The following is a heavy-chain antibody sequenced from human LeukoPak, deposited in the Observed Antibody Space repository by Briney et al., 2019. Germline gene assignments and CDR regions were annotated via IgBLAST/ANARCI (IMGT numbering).Heavy chain of an antibody. CDR1: GGSVSSGSYY. J-gene: IGHJ4*02. CDR2: IYYSGST. D-gene: IGHD3-9*01. Sequence: SETLSLTCTVSGGSVSSGSYYWSWIRQPPGTGLEWIGYIYYSGSTNYNPSLKSRVTISVDTSKNQFSLKLSSVTAADTAVYYCARDSAPYYDILTGYLAAEYYFDYWGQGTLVTVSS. V-gene: IGHV4-61*01. CDR3: ARDSAPYYDILTGYLAAEYYFDY.